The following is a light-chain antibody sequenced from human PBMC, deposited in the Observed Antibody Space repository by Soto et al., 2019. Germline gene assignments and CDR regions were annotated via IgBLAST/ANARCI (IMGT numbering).Light chain of an antibody. CDR3: QQSFHTPYT. CDR2: EAS. Sequence: QMTQSPSSLSAFVGDSVTISFRASQNINKNLNWYQQKSGKAPSLLMYEASTLQSGVPSRFSGSGSGTDFTLAITNLHPEDFATYYCQQSFHTPYTFGQGTKLEI. CDR1: QNINKN. J-gene: IGKJ2*01. V-gene: IGKV1-39*01.